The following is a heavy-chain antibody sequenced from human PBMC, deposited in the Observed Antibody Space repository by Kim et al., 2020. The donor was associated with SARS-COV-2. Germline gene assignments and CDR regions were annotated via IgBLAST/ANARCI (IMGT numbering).Heavy chain of an antibody. Sequence: GGSLRLSCAASGFTFSSYGMHWVRQAPGKGLEWVAVISYDGSNKYYADSVKGRFTISRDNSKNTLYLQMNSLRAEDTAVYYCARDYYDSSGPSRIDIWG. CDR2: ISYDGSNK. CDR1: GFTFSSYG. CDR3: ARDYYDSSGPSRIDI. J-gene: IGHJ3*02. D-gene: IGHD3-22*01. V-gene: IGHV3-33*05.